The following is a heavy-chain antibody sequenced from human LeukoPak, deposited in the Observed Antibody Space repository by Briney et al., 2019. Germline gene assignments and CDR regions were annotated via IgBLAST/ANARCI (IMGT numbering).Heavy chain of an antibody. D-gene: IGHD1-26*01. V-gene: IGHV3-21*01. CDR2: ITSSSSYI. Sequence: GGSLRLSCAASGFTFSTYNMSCVRHAPGEGLEWVSSITSSSSYIYYADSVKGRFTISRDNAKNSLYLQMNSLRAEDTAVYYCARDPYSGGYGDYYYYYMDLWGQGTTVTISS. CDR1: GFTFSTYN. CDR3: ARDPYSGGYGDYYYYYMDL. J-gene: IGHJ6*03.